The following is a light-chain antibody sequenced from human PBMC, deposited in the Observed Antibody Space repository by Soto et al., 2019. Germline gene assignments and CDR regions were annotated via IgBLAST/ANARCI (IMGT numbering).Light chain of an antibody. CDR3: QQYNSYPRT. CDR1: QSISSW. V-gene: IGKV1-5*01. CDR2: DAS. Sequence: DIQMTQSPSTLSASVGERVTITCRASQSISSWLAWYQQKQGKAPKLLIYDASSLESGVPSRFSGSGSGTEFTLTISSLQPDDFATYYCQQYNSYPRTFGQGTKVEIK. J-gene: IGKJ1*01.